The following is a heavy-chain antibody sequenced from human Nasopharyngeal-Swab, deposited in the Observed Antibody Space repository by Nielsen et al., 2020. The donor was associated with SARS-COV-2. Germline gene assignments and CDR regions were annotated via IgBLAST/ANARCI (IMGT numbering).Heavy chain of an antibody. Sequence: ASVTVSCKASVYTFTNYDINWVRQASGQRLEWMGWMNPKSGNTGYAQNFQGRVTMTRNTSTSTAYMELSSLRSEDTAVYYCARRGADRLIRVYYYYGLDVWGQGTTVTVSS. D-gene: IGHD6-6*01. CDR2: MNPKSGNT. CDR3: ARRGADRLIRVYYYYGLDV. V-gene: IGHV1-8*01. J-gene: IGHJ6*02. CDR1: VYTFTNYD.